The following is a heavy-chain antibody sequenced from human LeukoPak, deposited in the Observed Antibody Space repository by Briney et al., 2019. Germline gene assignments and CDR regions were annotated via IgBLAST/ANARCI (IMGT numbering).Heavy chain of an antibody. CDR1: GFTVSSNY. J-gene: IGHJ4*02. V-gene: IGHV3-11*01. CDR2: ISSSGSTI. CDR3: TRHIYYEDGFDY. Sequence: GGSLRLSCAASGFTVSSNYMSWVRQAPGKGLEWVSYISSSGSTIYYADSVKGRFTISRDNAKNSLYLQMNSLKTEDTAVYYCTRHIYYEDGFDYWGQGTLVTVSS. D-gene: IGHD3-22*01.